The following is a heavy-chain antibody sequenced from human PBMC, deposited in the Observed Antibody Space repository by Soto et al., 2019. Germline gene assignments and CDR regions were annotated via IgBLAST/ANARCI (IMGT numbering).Heavy chain of an antibody. Sequence: QVQLVESGGGVVQPGRSLRLSCATSGFTFSNYGMHWVRQAPGKGLEWVAIIWYDGSNKYYADSVKGRFTISRDNSKNTLYLQMNSLRAEDTAVYYCARVGNGWYFDYCGQGTLVTVSS. CDR2: IWYDGSNK. CDR1: GFTFSNYG. CDR3: ARVGNGWYFDY. J-gene: IGHJ4*02. D-gene: IGHD6-19*01. V-gene: IGHV3-33*01.